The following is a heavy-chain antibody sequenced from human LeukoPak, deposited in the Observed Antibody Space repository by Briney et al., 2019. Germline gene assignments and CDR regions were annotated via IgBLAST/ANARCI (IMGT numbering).Heavy chain of an antibody. V-gene: IGHV3-30-3*01. CDR1: GLSFRAYA. J-gene: IGHJ4*02. CDR3: ALISAAAGSPFDY. Sequence: PGGPRRLSCAASGLSFRAYAVHWVRQAPGKGLEWLAVISYDGSNKFYADSVKGRFTTSRDNSKNTLYLQMNSLRAEDTAVYYCALISAAAGSPFDYWGQGTLVTVSS. CDR2: ISYDGSNK. D-gene: IGHD6-13*01.